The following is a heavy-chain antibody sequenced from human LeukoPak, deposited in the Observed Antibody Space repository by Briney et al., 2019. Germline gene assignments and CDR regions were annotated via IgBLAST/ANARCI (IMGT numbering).Heavy chain of an antibody. D-gene: IGHD4-17*01. CDR1: GYSFINYW. V-gene: IGHV5-51*01. CDR2: IYPGDSET. J-gene: IGHJ4*02. CDR3: ARHWGHYGDYGGFDS. Sequence: GESLKISCKSSGYSFINYWVGWGRQIPGKGLEWMGIIYPGDSETRYSPSFQGQVTISVDKSISTAYLQWSSLKASDTAKYYCARHWGHYGDYGGFDSWGQGTLVTVSS.